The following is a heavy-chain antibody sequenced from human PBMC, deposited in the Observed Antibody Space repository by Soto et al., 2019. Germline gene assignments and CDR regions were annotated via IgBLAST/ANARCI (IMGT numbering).Heavy chain of an antibody. Sequence: HGGSPRLSCVACGLSLSDYAVNWVRQAPGKGLEWVSFISSDSRTIYYADSVEGRFTVSRDNARNSVSLQMDSLRDEDAAVYYCARIKLVEWFFINVDVYDMDVWGQGTPVTVSS. J-gene: IGHJ6*02. CDR3: ARIKLVEWFFINVDVYDMDV. D-gene: IGHD3-3*01. CDR1: GLSLSDYA. CDR2: ISSDSRTI. V-gene: IGHV3-48*02.